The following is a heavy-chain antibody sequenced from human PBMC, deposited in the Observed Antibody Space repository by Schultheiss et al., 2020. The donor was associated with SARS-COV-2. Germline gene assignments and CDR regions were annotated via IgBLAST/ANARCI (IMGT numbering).Heavy chain of an antibody. CDR2: ISHSGAAA. D-gene: IGHD6-19*01. Sequence: GGSLRLSCAASAFSFKNYAMNWVRQAPGKGLEWVSLISHSGAAAYYADSVKGRFSISRDNSKNMLYLQMNSLRAEDTAVYYCAKDPSRYSSGWFDYWGQGTLVTVSS. J-gene: IGHJ4*02. CDR3: AKDPSRYSSGWFDY. CDR1: AFSFKNYA. V-gene: IGHV3-23*01.